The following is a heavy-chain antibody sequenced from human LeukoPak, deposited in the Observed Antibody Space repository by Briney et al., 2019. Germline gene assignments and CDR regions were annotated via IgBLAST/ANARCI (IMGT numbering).Heavy chain of an antibody. CDR3: TTDIPQNDILTGPMGY. CDR1: GFTFSDYY. D-gene: IGHD3-9*01. Sequence: PGGSLRLSCAASGFTFSDYYMSWIRQAPGKGLEWVGRIKSKTDGGTTDYAAPVKGRFTISRDDSKNTLYLQMNSLKTEDTAVYYCTTDIPQNDILTGPMGYWGQGTLVTVSS. CDR2: IKSKTDGGTT. J-gene: IGHJ4*02. V-gene: IGHV3-15*01.